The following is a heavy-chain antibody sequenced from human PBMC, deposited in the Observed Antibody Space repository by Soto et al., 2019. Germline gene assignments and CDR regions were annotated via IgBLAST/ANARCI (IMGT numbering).Heavy chain of an antibody. V-gene: IGHV3-74*01. J-gene: IGHJ4*02. CDR1: GFTFSSHW. D-gene: IGHD2-21*01. CDR2: IESDGSST. Sequence: PGGSLILSCAASGFTFSSHWMHWVRQAPGKGLVWVSRIESDGSSTNYADSVKGRFTVSRDNAKNTLYLQMNSLRVEDTAVYYCARDRADPIGDYHPLFDSWGLGTLVTVSS. CDR3: ARDRADPIGDYHPLFDS.